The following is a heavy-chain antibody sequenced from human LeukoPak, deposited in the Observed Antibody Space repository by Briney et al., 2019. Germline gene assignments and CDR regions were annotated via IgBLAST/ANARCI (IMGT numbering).Heavy chain of an antibody. CDR1: GFTVSSNY. CDR3: AKDRYCSSTSCYKEGYE. Sequence: GSLRLSCAASGFTVSSNYMSWVRQAPGKGLEWVSVIYSGGSTYYADSVKGRFTISRDNSKNTLYLQMNSLRAEDTAVYYCAKDRYCSSTSCYKEGYEWGQGTLVTVSS. D-gene: IGHD2-2*02. V-gene: IGHV3-66*01. J-gene: IGHJ4*02. CDR2: IYSGGST.